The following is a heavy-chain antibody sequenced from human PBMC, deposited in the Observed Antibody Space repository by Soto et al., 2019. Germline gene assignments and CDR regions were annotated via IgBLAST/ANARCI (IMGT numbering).Heavy chain of an antibody. CDR1: GYTFTGYY. CDR3: AKGKAIPPPAFTDY. J-gene: IGHJ4*02. Sequence: ASVKVSCKASGYTFTGYYMHWVRQAPGQGLEWMGWINPNSGGTNYAQKFQGWVTMTRDTSISTAYMELSRLRSDDTAVYSCAKGKAIPPPAFTDYWGQGTMVTVSS. D-gene: IGHD6-13*01. V-gene: IGHV1-2*04. CDR2: INPNSGGT.